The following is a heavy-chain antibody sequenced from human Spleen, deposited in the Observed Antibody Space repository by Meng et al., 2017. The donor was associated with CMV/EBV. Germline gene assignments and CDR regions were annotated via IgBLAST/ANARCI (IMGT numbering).Heavy chain of an antibody. J-gene: IGHJ4*02. CDR3: AKDYYDSSGFDY. Sequence: GGSLRLSCAASGFTFSSYGMHWVRQAPGKGLEWVAFIRYDGSNKYYADSVKGRFTISRDNSMNTLYLQMNSLRAEDTAVYYCAKDYYDSSGFDYWGQGTLVTVSS. CDR1: GFTFSSYG. D-gene: IGHD3-22*01. V-gene: IGHV3-30*02. CDR2: IRYDGSNK.